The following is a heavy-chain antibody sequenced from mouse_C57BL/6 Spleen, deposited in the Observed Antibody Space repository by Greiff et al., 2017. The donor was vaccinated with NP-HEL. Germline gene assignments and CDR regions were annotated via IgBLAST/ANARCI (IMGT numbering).Heavy chain of an antibody. CDR3: ARNTNYYVDY. V-gene: IGHV5-6*01. D-gene: IGHD6-1*01. Sequence: EVQLVESGGDLVKPGGSLKLSCAASGFTFSSYGMSWVRQTPDKRLEWVATISSGGSYTYYPDSVKGRFTISIDNAKNTLYLQLSSLKSEDTAMYYCARNTNYYVDYWGQGTTLTVSS. J-gene: IGHJ2*01. CDR2: ISSGGSYT. CDR1: GFTFSSYG.